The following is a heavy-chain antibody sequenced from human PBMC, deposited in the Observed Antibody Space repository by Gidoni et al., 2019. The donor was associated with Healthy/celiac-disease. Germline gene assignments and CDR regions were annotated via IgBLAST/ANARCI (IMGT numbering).Heavy chain of an antibody. V-gene: IGHV4-61*02. J-gene: IGHJ6*02. Sequence: QVQLQESGPGLVKPSQTLSLTCTVSGGSLSSGSYYWSWIRQPAGKGLEWIGRIYTSGSTNYNPSLKSRVTISVDTSKNQFSLKLSSVTAADTAVYYCARDVPFTIFGVVTSDYYYYGMDVWGQGTTVTVSS. CDR2: IYTSGST. CDR1: GGSLSSGSYY. D-gene: IGHD3-3*01. CDR3: ARDVPFTIFGVVTSDYYYYGMDV.